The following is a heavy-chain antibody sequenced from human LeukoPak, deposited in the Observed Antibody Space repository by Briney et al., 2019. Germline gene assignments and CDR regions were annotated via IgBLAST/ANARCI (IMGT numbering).Heavy chain of an antibody. CDR2: IYPRDGST. V-gene: IGHV1-46*01. CDR1: GYTFTSYG. Sequence: ASVKVSCEASGYTFTSYGISWVRQAPGQGLEWMGMIYPRDGSTSYAQKFQGRVTVTRDTSTSTVHMELSGLRSEDTAVYYCARDQEAFDYWGQGTLVTVSS. J-gene: IGHJ4*02. CDR3: ARDQEAFDY.